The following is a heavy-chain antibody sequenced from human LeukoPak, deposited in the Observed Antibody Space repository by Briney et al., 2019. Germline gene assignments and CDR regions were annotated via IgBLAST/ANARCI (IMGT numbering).Heavy chain of an antibody. J-gene: IGHJ6*02. CDR2: INHSGNT. CDR3: ARWPHSSRQKYYYYYYGMDV. Sequence: SETLSLTCAVYGGSFSGYYWSWIRQPPGKGLEWIGEINHSGNTNYNPSLKSRVTISVDTSKNQFSLKLSSVTAADTAVYYCARWPHSSRQKYYYYYYGMDVWGQGTTVTVSS. D-gene: IGHD6-13*01. V-gene: IGHV4-34*01. CDR1: GGSFSGYY.